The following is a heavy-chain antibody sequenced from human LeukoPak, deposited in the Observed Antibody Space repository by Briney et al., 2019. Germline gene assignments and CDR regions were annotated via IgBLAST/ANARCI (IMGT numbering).Heavy chain of an antibody. CDR3: ARKPIINNAWYYFDY. CDR2: IHHSGST. Sequence: PSETLSLTCSVSGGSIVSSTFYWGWVRQPPGKGLEWIGIIHHSGSTYYNSSLKSRVTISVDTSKNTLSLKLNSVTAADTAVYYCARKPIINNAWYYFDYWGQGTLVTVSS. J-gene: IGHJ4*02. V-gene: IGHV4-39*07. CDR1: GGSIVSSTFY. D-gene: IGHD1/OR15-1a*01.